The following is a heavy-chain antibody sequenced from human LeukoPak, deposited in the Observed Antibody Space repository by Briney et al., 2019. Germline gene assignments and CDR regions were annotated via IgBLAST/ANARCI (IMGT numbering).Heavy chain of an antibody. CDR1: GGSFSGYY. CDR3: ARGAYVTGTFFIDY. Sequence: PSETLSLTCAVYGGSFSGYYWSWIRQPPGKGLEWIGEINHSGSPNYNPSLKSRVTISVDTSKNQFSLKLSSVTAADTAVYYCARGAYVTGTFFIDYWGQGTLVTVSS. V-gene: IGHV4-34*01. CDR2: INHSGSP. J-gene: IGHJ4*02. D-gene: IGHD1-1*01.